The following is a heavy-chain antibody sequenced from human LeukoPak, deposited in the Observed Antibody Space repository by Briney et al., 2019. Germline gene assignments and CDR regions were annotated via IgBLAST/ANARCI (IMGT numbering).Heavy chain of an antibody. CDR2: IKQDGSEK. Sequence: GGSLRLSCAASGFTFSSYWMGWVRQAPGKGLEWVANIKQDGSEKYYVDSVKGRFTISRDNAKNPLYLQMNSLRAEDTAVYYCAREGYIVATVFDYWGQGTLVTVSS. J-gene: IGHJ4*02. CDR1: GFTFSSYW. CDR3: AREGYIVATVFDY. D-gene: IGHD5-12*01. V-gene: IGHV3-7*03.